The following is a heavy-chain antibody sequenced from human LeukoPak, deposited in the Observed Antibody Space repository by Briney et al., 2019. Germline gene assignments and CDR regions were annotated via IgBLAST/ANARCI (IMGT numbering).Heavy chain of an antibody. CDR1: GGSISSSSYY. CDR2: IYYSGST. J-gene: IGHJ4*02. D-gene: IGHD6-13*01. V-gene: IGHV4-39*07. Sequence: SETLSLTCTVSGGSISSSSYYWGWIRQPPGKELEWIGSIYYSGSTYYNPSLKSRVTISVDTSKNQFSLKLSSVTAADTAVYYCARSRPTGSWHGAFVDYWGQGTLVTVSS. CDR3: ARSRPTGSWHGAFVDY.